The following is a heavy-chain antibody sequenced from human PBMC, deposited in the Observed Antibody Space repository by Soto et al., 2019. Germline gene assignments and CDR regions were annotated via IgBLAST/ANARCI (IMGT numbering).Heavy chain of an antibody. CDR2: IIPIFGTA. Sequence: SVKVSWKASGGTFSSYAISWVRQAPGQGLEWMGGIIPIFGTANYAQKFQGRVTITADESTSTAYMELSSLRSEDTAVYYCARPKDRYYDSSGYYENAFDIWGQGTMVTVSS. V-gene: IGHV1-69*13. D-gene: IGHD3-22*01. J-gene: IGHJ3*02. CDR3: ARPKDRYYDSSGYYENAFDI. CDR1: GGTFSSYA.